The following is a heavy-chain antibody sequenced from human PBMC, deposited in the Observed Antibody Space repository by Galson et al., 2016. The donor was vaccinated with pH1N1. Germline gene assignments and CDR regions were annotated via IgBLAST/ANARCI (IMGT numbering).Heavy chain of an antibody. V-gene: IGHV1-69*13. Sequence: SVKVSCKASGGTFSSYAVSWVRQAPGQGLEWVGGIIGMFGTTTYAQKLQGRVTITAEELTSSSYMELNSLTSEYTALYYCARSRGYSYGSYYFDNWGQGTLVTVSS. J-gene: IGHJ4*02. CDR1: GGTFSSYA. CDR3: ARSRGYSYGSYYFDN. D-gene: IGHD5-18*01. CDR2: IIGMFGTT.